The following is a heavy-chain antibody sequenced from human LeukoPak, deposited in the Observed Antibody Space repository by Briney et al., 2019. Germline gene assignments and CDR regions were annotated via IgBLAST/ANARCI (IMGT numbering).Heavy chain of an antibody. CDR3: ARGAYGSGSYYNYYGMDV. CDR2: IYPDDSDA. V-gene: IGHV5-51*01. Sequence: HGESLKISCKGSGYNFGTRWVAWVRQMPGKGLEWMGIIYPDDSDARYSPSLQGQVTISADKSINTAYLQWSSLKASDTAIYFCARGAYGSGSYYNYYGMDVWGQGTTVTVSS. D-gene: IGHD3-10*01. J-gene: IGHJ6*02. CDR1: GYNFGTRW.